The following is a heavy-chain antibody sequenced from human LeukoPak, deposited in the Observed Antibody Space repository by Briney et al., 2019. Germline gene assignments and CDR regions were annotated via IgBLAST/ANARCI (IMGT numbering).Heavy chain of an antibody. J-gene: IGHJ4*02. V-gene: IGHV2-70*01. CDR2: IDWDDDK. D-gene: IGHD6-13*01. CDR1: GFSLRTRGKC. CDR3: ARSIAAAGTIDY. Sequence: SGPALLKPTPTLTLTCTFSGFSLRTRGKCVSWIRQPPGKALEWLSLIDWDDDKYYSTSLKTRLTISKDTSKNQVVLTMTNMDPVDTATYYCARSIAAAGTIDYWGQGTLVTVSS.